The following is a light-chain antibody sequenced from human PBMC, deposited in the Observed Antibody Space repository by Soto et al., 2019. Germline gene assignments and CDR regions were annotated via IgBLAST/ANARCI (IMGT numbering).Light chain of an antibody. CDR1: SSDVGNYDL. J-gene: IGLJ1*01. V-gene: IGLV2-23*01. CDR3: CSYAGSSTYV. Sequence: QSVLTQSASVSGSPGQSITISCTGTSSDVGNYDLVSWYQQLPGKAPKFILYEGSKRPSGVSNRFSGSKSGNTASLTISVLQAEDEADYYCCSYAGSSTYVFGSGTKAPS. CDR2: EGS.